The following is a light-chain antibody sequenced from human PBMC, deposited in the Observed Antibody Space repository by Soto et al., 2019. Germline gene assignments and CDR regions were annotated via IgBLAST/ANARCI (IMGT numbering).Light chain of an antibody. CDR3: MQPLQTTSIT. V-gene: IGKV2-28*01. CDR2: LGS. CDR1: QSLLHSNGYNS. J-gene: IGKJ5*01. Sequence: DIVMTQSPLSLPVTPGEPASISCRSSQSLLHSNGYNSLDWYLQKPGQSPQLLIYLGSNRASGVPDRFSGSGSGTHFTLKISRVEAEAVGVYYCMQPLQTTSITFGQGTRLEIK.